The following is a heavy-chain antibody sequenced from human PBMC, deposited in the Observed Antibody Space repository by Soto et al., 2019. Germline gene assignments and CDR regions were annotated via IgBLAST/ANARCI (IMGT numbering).Heavy chain of an antibody. J-gene: IGHJ4*02. D-gene: IGHD3-10*01. CDR2: IYYSGST. Sequence: PSETLSLTCTVSGGSISIGGYYWSCIRQHPGKGLEWIGYIYYSGSTYYNPSLKSRVTISVDTSKNQFSLKLSSVTAADTAVYYCARWDGSGSSTFDYWGQGTLVTVSS. CDR3: ARWDGSGSSTFDY. V-gene: IGHV4-31*03. CDR1: GGSISIGGYY.